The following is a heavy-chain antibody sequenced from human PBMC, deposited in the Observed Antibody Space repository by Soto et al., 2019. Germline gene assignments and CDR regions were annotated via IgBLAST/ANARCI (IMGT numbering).Heavy chain of an antibody. V-gene: IGHV1-3*01. D-gene: IGHD5-18*01. CDR2: INAGNGNT. CDR1: GYTFTSYA. J-gene: IGHJ4*02. Sequence: QVQLVQSGAEVKKPGASVKVSCKASGYTFTSYAMHWVRQAPGQRLEWMGWINAGNGNTKYSQKFQGRVTITRDTSASTAYMELSSLRSEDTAVYYCARGVDTAMVFDSWGQGTLVTVSS. CDR3: ARGVDTAMVFDS.